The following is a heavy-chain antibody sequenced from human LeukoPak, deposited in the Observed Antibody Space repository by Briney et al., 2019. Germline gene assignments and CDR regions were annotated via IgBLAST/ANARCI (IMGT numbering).Heavy chain of an antibody. V-gene: IGHV5-51*01. J-gene: IGHJ3*02. D-gene: IGHD2-2*01. Sequence: GESLKISCTGSGYTFKYYWIGWVRQMPGKGLEWMGIIYPDDSDTKYSPSFQGQVTISADKSINTAYLQWSSLKASDSAMYYCARHDSGDCSSTRCQFAFDIWGQGTMVTVSS. CDR2: IYPDDSDT. CDR1: GYTFKYYW. CDR3: ARHDSGDCSSTRCQFAFDI.